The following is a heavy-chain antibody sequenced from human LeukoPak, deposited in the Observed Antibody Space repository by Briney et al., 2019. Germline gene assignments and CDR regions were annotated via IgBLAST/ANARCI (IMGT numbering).Heavy chain of an antibody. V-gene: IGHV1-2*02. Sequence: ASVKVSCKSSGYTFTGSYIHWVRQAPGQGLEWMGWINPNSGGTNYAQKFQGRVTMTRDTSISTAYMELSSLRSDDTALYYCASPPLGSGWYEYFQHWGQAILVTVSS. D-gene: IGHD6-19*01. CDR1: GYTFTGSY. J-gene: IGHJ1*01. CDR3: ASPPLGSGWYEYFQH. CDR2: INPNSGGT.